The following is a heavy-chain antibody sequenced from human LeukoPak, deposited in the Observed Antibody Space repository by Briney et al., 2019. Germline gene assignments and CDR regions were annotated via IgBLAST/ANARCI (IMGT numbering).Heavy chain of an antibody. D-gene: IGHD3-16*01. Sequence: PSETLSLTRSVSGVSISTYYWTWIRQPAGKGLEWIGRMYIGGTRNYNPSLKSRVTMSIDTSKNQFSLKLSSVTAADTAVYYCARDLPRENSYAYGFWFDPWGQGTLVTVSS. CDR1: GVSISTYY. CDR3: ARDLPRENSYAYGFWFDP. V-gene: IGHV4-4*07. CDR2: MYIGGTR. J-gene: IGHJ5*02.